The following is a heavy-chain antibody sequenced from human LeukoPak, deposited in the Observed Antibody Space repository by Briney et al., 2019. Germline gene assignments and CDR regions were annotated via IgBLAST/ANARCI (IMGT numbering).Heavy chain of an antibody. CDR3: AKAGVTIDDYYMDV. V-gene: IGHV3-48*01. CDR1: GFTFSSYS. J-gene: IGHJ6*03. CDR2: ISSSSSTI. D-gene: IGHD3-3*01. Sequence: PGGSLRLSCAASGFTFSSYSMNWVRQAPGRGLEWVSYISSSSSTIYYADSVKGRFTISRDNSKNTLYLQMNSLRAEDTAVYYCAKAGVTIDDYYMDVWGKGTTVTVSS.